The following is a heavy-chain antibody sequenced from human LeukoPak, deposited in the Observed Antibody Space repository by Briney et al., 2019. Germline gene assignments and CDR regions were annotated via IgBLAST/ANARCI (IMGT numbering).Heavy chain of an antibody. CDR1: GFRFSSFW. D-gene: IGHD3-9*01. CDR3: AKISRDILTGYFYGMDV. J-gene: IGHJ6*02. CDR2: IWYDGSDK. Sequence: GGSLRLSCEASGFRFSSFWMSWVRQAPGKGPEWVAVIWYDGSDKYYADSVKGRFTISRDNSKNTLYLQMNSLRAEDTAVYYCAKISRDILTGYFYGMDVWGQGTTVTVSS. V-gene: IGHV3-33*06.